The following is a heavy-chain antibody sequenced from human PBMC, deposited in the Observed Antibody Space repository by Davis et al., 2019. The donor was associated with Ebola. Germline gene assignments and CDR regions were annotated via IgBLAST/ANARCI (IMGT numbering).Heavy chain of an antibody. CDR2: ISSSSSTI. D-gene: IGHD6-19*01. CDR3: AREVAVAYFDY. CDR1: GFTFSSYS. J-gene: IGHJ4*02. V-gene: IGHV3-48*04. Sequence: GGSLRLSCAASGFTFSSYSMNWVRQAPGKGLKWVSYISSSSSTIYYADSVKGRFTISRDNAKNSLYLQMNSLRAEDTAVYYCAREVAVAYFDYWGQGTLVTVSS.